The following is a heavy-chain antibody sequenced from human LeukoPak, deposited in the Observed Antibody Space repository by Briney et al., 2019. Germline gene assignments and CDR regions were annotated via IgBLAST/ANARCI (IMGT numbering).Heavy chain of an antibody. V-gene: IGHV3-23*01. CDR1: AFPFSSYA. CDR2: ISGSGGST. D-gene: IGHD3-9*01. J-gene: IGHJ6*02. CDR3: AKGTAYYDILTGYYAYYYGMDV. Sequence: GGSLRLSCAASAFPFSSYAMSWARQAQGKGLEWVSAISGSGGSTYYADSVKGRFTISRDNSKNTLYLQMNSLRAEDTGVYYCAKGTAYYDILTGYYAYYYGMDVWGQGTTVTVS.